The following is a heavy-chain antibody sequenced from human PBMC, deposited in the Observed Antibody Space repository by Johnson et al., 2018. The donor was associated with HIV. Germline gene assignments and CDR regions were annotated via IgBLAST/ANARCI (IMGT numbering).Heavy chain of an antibody. CDR3: ASVRRGALDI. CDR2: MWYDGSNK. CDR1: GFTFSTYG. J-gene: IGHJ3*02. D-gene: IGHD3-10*02. Sequence: QVQLVESGGGVVQPGRSLRLSCAASGFTFSTYGMHWVRQAPGKGLEWVAAMWYDGSNKYYADSVKGRFTISRDNSKNTLYLQMNSLRAEDTAVYYCASVRRGALDIWGQGTMVTVSS. V-gene: IGHV3-33*01.